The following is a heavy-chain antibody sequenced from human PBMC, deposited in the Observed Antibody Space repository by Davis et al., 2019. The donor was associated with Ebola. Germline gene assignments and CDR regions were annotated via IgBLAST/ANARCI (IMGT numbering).Heavy chain of an antibody. V-gene: IGHV1-2*04. D-gene: IGHD2-15*01. CDR1: GYTFTGYY. Sequence: ASVKVSCKASGYTFTGYYMHWVRQAPGQGLEWMGWINPNSGGTNYAQKFQSWVTMTRDTSISTAYMELSRLRSDDTAVYYCGRGGGIGYYGMDVWGQGTTVTVSS. CDR2: INPNSGGT. J-gene: IGHJ6*02. CDR3: GRGGGIGYYGMDV.